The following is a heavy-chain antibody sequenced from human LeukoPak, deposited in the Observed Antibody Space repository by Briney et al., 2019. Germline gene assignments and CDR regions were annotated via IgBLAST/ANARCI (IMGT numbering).Heavy chain of an antibody. Sequence: GESLKISCKGSGYSFSSYWIGWVRQMPGKGLEWMGIIFPGDPDAKYGPSFQGQVTISADKYISTAYLQWSRLKASHTAMYYCARPGLVGATYYFHYWGQGTLVTVSS. J-gene: IGHJ4*02. CDR2: IFPGDPDA. CDR1: GYSFSSYW. D-gene: IGHD1-26*01. CDR3: ARPGLVGATYYFHY. V-gene: IGHV5-51*01.